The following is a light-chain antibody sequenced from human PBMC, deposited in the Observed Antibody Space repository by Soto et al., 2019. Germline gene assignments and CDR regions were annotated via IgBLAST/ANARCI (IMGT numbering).Light chain of an antibody. J-gene: IGLJ1*01. V-gene: IGLV1-44*01. CDR3: AAWDDSLNGYV. CDR2: SNN. CDR1: SSNIGSNT. Sequence: QSLGTQPPSASVTPGQRVTISCSGSSSNIGSNTVNWYQQLPGTAPKLLIYSNNQRPSGVPDRFSGSKSGTSASLAISGLQSEDEADYYCAAWDDSLNGYVFGTGTKVTVL.